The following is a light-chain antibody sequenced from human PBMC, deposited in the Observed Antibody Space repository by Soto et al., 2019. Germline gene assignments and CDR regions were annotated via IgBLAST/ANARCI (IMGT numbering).Light chain of an antibody. V-gene: IGKV3-20*01. CDR1: QTFRTNY. J-gene: IGKJ4*01. Sequence: EIVLTQSPGTLSLSPGERATLSCRASQTFRTNYLAWFQHKPGQAPRLLIYGASSRATGIPDRFSGSGSGTDFTLTNNRLEPEDFAVYFCQQYPASPLTFGGSTKVEI. CDR2: GAS. CDR3: QQYPASPLT.